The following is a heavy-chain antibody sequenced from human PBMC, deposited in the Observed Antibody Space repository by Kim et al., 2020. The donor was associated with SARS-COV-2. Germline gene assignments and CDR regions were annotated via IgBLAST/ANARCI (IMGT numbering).Heavy chain of an antibody. J-gene: IGHJ4*02. V-gene: IGHV3-33*01. CDR1: GFTFSSYG. Sequence: GGSLRLSCAASGFTFSSYGMHWVRQAPGKGLEWVAVIWYDGSNKYYADSVKGRFTISRDNSKNTLYLQMNSLRAEDTAVYYCAREQEYRYGDYGYWGQGTLVSVSS. D-gene: IGHD5-18*01. CDR2: IWYDGSNK. CDR3: AREQEYRYGDYGY.